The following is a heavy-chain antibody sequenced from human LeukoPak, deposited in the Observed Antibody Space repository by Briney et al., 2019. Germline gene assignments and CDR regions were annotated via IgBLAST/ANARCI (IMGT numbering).Heavy chain of an antibody. CDR3: AEDDYYDSSGSPSDFQH. J-gene: IGHJ1*01. V-gene: IGHV3-23*01. CDR1: GFTFSSYA. CDR2: ISGSGGST. D-gene: IGHD3-22*01. Sequence: GGSLRLSCAASGFTFSSYAMSWVRQAPGKGLEWVSAISGSGGSTYYADSVKGRFTISRDNSKNTLYLQMNSLRAEDTAVYYCAEDDYYDSSGSPSDFQHWGQGTLVTVSS.